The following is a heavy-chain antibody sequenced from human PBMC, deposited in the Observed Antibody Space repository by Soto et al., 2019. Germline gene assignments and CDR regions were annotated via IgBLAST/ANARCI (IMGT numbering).Heavy chain of an antibody. CDR2: IIPIFGTA. Sequence: QVQLVQSGAEVKKPGSSVKVSCKASGGTFSSYAISWVRQAPGQGLEWMGGIIPIFGTANYAQKFQGRVTITADKXXXXXXXXLSSLRSEDTAVYYCARAVVPAAIAYYYYGMDVWGQGTTVTVSS. V-gene: IGHV1-69*06. J-gene: IGHJ6*02. D-gene: IGHD2-2*01. CDR3: ARAVVPAAIAYYYYGMDV. CDR1: GGTFSSYA.